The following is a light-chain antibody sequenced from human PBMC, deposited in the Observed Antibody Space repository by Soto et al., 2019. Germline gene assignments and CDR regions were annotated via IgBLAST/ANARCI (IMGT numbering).Light chain of an antibody. J-gene: IGKJ1*01. CDR1: QSINTY. CDR3: QQYNGYSRT. Sequence: ENVLTQSPATLSLSPGEGATLSCRASQSINTYLAWYQQKPGQAPRLLIYDASKRATGIPARFSGSGSGTNFTLTISSLEPDDFATFYCQQYNGYSRTFGQGTKVDIK. CDR2: DAS. V-gene: IGKV3-11*01.